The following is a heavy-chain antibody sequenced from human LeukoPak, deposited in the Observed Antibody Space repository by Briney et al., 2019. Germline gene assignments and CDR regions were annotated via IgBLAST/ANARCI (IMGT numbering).Heavy chain of an antibody. D-gene: IGHD3-10*01. CDR2: IYYGGST. CDR3: ARWAYGSGSYFYFDY. CDR1: GGSISSYY. V-gene: IGHV4-59*01. Sequence: PSETLSLTCTVSGGSISSYYWSWLPQPPGKGLEWIGYIYYGGSTKYNPSLKSRVTISVDTSKNQFSLKLSSVTAADTAVYYCARWAYGSGSYFYFDYWGQGTLVTVSS. J-gene: IGHJ4*02.